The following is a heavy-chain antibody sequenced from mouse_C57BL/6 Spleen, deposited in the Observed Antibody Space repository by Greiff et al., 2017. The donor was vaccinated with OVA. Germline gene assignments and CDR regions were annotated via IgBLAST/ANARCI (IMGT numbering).Heavy chain of an antibody. CDR2: ISNLAYSI. D-gene: IGHD3-3*01. J-gene: IGHJ1*03. CDR3: ARQGDGGDWYFDV. CDR1: GFTFSDYG. V-gene: IGHV5-15*01. Sequence: EVQLVESGGGLVQPGGSLKLSCAASGFTFSDYGMAWVRQAPRKGPEWVAFISNLAYSIYYADTATGRFTISRENAKNTLYLEMSSLRSEDTAMYYCARQGDGGDWYFDVWGTGTTVTVSS.